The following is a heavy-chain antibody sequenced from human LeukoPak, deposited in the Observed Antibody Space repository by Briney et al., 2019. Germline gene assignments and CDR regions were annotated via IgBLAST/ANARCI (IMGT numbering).Heavy chain of an antibody. CDR1: GGTFSSYT. CDR3: AREREDSSDY. Sequence: GASVRVSCKASGGTFSSYTISWVRQAPGQGLGWMGRIIPILGIANYAQKFQGRVTITADKSTSTAYMELSSLRSEDTAMYYCAREREDSSDYWGQGTLVTVSS. D-gene: IGHD3-22*01. J-gene: IGHJ4*02. V-gene: IGHV1-69*04. CDR2: IIPILGIA.